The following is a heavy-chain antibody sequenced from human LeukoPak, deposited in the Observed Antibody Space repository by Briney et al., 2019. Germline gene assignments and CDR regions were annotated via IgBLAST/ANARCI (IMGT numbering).Heavy chain of an antibody. J-gene: IGHJ5*02. D-gene: IGHD2-15*01. CDR1: GFTFTAYH. CDR2: ISPNSGGT. V-gene: IGHV1-2*02. Sequence: ASVKVSCKASGFTFTAYHIHWVRQARGQGLEWMGWISPNSGGTNYAQKFQGRVTMTRDTSISTAYIELNGLRSDDTAVYYCARGYCTGDSCSGAWLDPWGRGTLVTVFS. CDR3: ARGYCTGDSCSGAWLDP.